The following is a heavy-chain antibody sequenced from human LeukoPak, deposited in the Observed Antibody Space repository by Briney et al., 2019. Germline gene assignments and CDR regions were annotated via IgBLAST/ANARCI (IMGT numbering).Heavy chain of an antibody. J-gene: IGHJ3*02. CDR1: GFTLSTYE. Sequence: GGSLRLTCAASGFTLSTYEMTWVRQAPGKGLEWISFITSSGSPTFYADSVKGRFTIFRDTAKNSLFLQMNNLRGEDTAVYYCARDISSSTRAFDIWGQGTMVTVS. D-gene: IGHD2-15*01. CDR2: ITSSGSPT. CDR3: ARDISSSTRAFDI. V-gene: IGHV3-48*03.